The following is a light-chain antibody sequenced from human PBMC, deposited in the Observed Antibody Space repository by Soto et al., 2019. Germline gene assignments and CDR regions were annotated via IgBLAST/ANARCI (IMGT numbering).Light chain of an antibody. V-gene: IGKV3-11*01. CDR3: QQRSHWPRGH. Sequence: EVVLTQSPATLSLSPGERATLSCRASQSVRNFLAWYQQKPGQAPRLLIYESSNRAAGIPARFSGSGSGTDFTLTISSIEHEDFGVYYCQQRSHWPRGHFGQGTNLEI. CDR2: ESS. J-gene: IGKJ2*01. CDR1: QSVRNF.